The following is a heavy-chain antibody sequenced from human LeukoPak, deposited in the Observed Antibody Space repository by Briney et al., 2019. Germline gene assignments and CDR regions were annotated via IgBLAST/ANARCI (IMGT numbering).Heavy chain of an antibody. V-gene: IGHV1-46*01. CDR3: ASRPAGPDYDILTGYYGGGYFDY. CDR2: INPSGGST. J-gene: IGHJ4*02. D-gene: IGHD3-9*01. CDR1: GYTFTSYY. Sequence: ASVKVSCKASGYTFTSYYMHWVRQAPGQGLEWMGIINPSGGSTSYAQKFQGRVTMTRDTSTSTVYMELSSLRSEDTAVYYCASRPAGPDYDILTGYYGGGYFDYWGQGTLVTVSS.